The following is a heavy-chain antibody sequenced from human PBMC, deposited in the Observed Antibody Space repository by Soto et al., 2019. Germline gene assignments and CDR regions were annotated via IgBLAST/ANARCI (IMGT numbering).Heavy chain of an antibody. J-gene: IGHJ4*02. CDR2: VGNDGSNQ. D-gene: IGHD6-13*01. Sequence: QVQLLESGGGVVQPGRSLRLSCAASGFTFSSYGMQWVRQSPGEGAAWVAIVGNDGSNQYYAESVKGRFTISRDNSKTTVFLEMDSLSPEDTAVYYCTSSSGRRSWYPPDYWGQGTLVTVSS. CDR1: GFTFSSYG. V-gene: IGHV3-30*03. CDR3: TSSSGRRSWYPPDY.